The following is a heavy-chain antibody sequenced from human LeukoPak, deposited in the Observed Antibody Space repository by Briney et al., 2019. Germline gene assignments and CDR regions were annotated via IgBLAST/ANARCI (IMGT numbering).Heavy chain of an antibody. D-gene: IGHD2-8*01. CDR2: IKQDGSQK. V-gene: IGHV3-7*01. CDR3: ARGRMRYYFDF. J-gene: IGHJ4*02. CDR1: GFTFSSYW. Sequence: GGSLRLSCEASGFTFSSYWMSWVRQAPGKGLEWVANIKQDGSQKFYVDSVKGRFTIYRDNAKNSVYLQMNSLRADDTAVYYCARGRMRYYFDFWGQGSLVTVSS.